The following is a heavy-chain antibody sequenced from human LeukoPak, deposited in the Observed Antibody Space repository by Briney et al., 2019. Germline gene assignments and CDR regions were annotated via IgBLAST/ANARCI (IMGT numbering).Heavy chain of an antibody. J-gene: IGHJ3*01. CDR3: ARGFRAFDF. Sequence: PGGSLRLSCAASGFTFSDYYMSWIRQAPGKGLEWVSYISSSSSYTNYADSVKGRFTISRDNTKNSLYLQMDSLRAEDTAVYYCARGFRAFDFWAQGTMVTVSS. CDR2: ISSSSSYT. CDR1: GFTFSDYY. V-gene: IGHV3-11*06.